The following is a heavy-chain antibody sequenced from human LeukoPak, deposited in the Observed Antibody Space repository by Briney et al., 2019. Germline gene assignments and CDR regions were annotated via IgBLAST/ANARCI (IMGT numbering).Heavy chain of an antibody. D-gene: IGHD3-3*01. Sequence: GGSLRLSCAASGFTFSSYAMSWVRQAPGKGLEWVSGISGSGDNTYYADSVKGRFTISRDNAKNSLYLQMNSLRAEDTAVYYCARDQHYYDFWSGYPYYFDYWGQGTLVTVSS. CDR2: ISGSGDNT. CDR1: GFTFSSYA. V-gene: IGHV3-23*01. CDR3: ARDQHYYDFWSGYPYYFDY. J-gene: IGHJ4*02.